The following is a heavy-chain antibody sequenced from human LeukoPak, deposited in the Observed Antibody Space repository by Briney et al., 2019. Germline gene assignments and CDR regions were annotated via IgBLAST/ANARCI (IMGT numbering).Heavy chain of an antibody. Sequence: GGSLRLSCAGSGFNFNDFSVNWVRQAPGKGLEWVSTIGGSGAGTYYADSVKGRFTISRDNSKNTLYLQMNSLRAEDTAVYYCANRYCTSSSCSRTLENWGQGTLVTVSS. D-gene: IGHD2-2*01. CDR1: GFNFNDFS. J-gene: IGHJ4*02. CDR3: ANRYCTSSSCSRTLEN. CDR2: IGGSGAGT. V-gene: IGHV3-23*01.